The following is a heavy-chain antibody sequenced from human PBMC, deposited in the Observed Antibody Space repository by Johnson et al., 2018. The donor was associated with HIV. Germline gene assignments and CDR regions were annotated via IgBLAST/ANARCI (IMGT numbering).Heavy chain of an antibody. CDR2: LSYDGSNR. Sequence: QVQLVESGGGVLRPGASLRLSCEGFGFIFDDYGLNWVRQAPGKGLEWVAVLSYDGSNRYYPDSVKGRFTISRDDSKTTLYLQMNSLRAEDTAVYYCARSPICTGGVCWRIAFDIWGQGTMVTVSS. CDR1: GFIFDDYG. D-gene: IGHD2-8*02. J-gene: IGHJ3*02. V-gene: IGHV3-30*03. CDR3: ARSPICTGGVCWRIAFDI.